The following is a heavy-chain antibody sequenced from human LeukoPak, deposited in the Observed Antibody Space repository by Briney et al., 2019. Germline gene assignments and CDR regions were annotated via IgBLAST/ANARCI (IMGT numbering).Heavy chain of an antibody. CDR2: IYYSGST. CDR3: AGRLLWFGEFPGFDP. D-gene: IGHD3-10*01. V-gene: IGHV4-39*07. CDR1: GGSISSSSYY. J-gene: IGHJ5*02. Sequence: PSETLSLTCTVSGGSISSSSYYWGWIRQPPGKGLEWIGSIYYSGSTYYNPSLKSRVTISVDTSKNQFSLKLSSVTAADTAVYYCAGRLLWFGEFPGFDPWGQGTLVTVSS.